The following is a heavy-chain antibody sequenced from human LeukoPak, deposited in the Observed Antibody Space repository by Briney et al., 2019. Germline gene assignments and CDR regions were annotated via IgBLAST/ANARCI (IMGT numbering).Heavy chain of an antibody. CDR3: ARDGRVGYYDSMDAFDI. V-gene: IGHV1-8*03. D-gene: IGHD3-22*01. CDR2: MNPNSGNT. CDR1: GYTFTSYD. Sequence: ASVKVSCKASGYTFTSYDINWVRQATGQGLEWMGWMNPNSGNTGYAQKFQGRVTITRNTSISTAYMELSSLRSEDTAVYYCARDGRVGYYDSMDAFDIWGQGTMVTVSS. J-gene: IGHJ3*02.